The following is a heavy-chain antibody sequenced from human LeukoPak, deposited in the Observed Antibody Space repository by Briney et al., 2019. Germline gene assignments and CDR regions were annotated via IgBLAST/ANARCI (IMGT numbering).Heavy chain of an antibody. V-gene: IGHV3-30-3*01. D-gene: IGHD5-12*01. CDR3: AKGGETVDIVGLAY. CDR1: GFTFSSYA. J-gene: IGHJ4*02. Sequence: GRSLRLSCAASGFTFSSYAMHWVRQAPGKGLEWVAVISYDGSNKYYADSVKGRFTISRDNSKNTLYLQMNSLRAEDTAVYYCAKGGETVDIVGLAYWGQGTLVTVSS. CDR2: ISYDGSNK.